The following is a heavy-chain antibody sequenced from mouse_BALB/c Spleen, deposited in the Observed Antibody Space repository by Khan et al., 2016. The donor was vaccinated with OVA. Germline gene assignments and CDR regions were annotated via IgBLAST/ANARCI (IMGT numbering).Heavy chain of an antibody. V-gene: IGHV1S56*01. Sequence: QVQLQQSGPELVKPGASVRISCKASGYTFTSYFIHWVKQRPGQGLEWIGWIYPGNVNTEYNERFTGKATLTADKSSNTAYMQLSNLTSEDSAVYFCARAGYGSFAYWGQGTLVTVSA. CDR3: ARAGYGSFAY. D-gene: IGHD2-10*02. CDR2: IYPGNVNT. CDR1: GYTFTSYF. J-gene: IGHJ3*01.